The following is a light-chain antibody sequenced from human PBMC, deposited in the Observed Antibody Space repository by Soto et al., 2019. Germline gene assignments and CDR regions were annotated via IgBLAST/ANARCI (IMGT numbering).Light chain of an antibody. V-gene: IGKV3-20*01. J-gene: IGKJ1*01. CDR1: QSVSSSY. CDR3: LQYGSLPWT. Sequence: EIVLTQSPGTLSLSPGERATLSCRASQSVSSSYLAWYQQKPGQAPRLLIYGASSRATGIPDRFSGSGSGTDFTLTISRLEPEDFAVYYCLQYGSLPWTFGQGTK. CDR2: GAS.